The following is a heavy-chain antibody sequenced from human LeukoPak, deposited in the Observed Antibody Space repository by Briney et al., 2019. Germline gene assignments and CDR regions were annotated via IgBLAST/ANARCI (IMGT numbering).Heavy chain of an antibody. CDR1: GGSISSSSYY. CDR2: IYYSGST. CDR3: ARRMSHLYNFEY. Sequence: SETLSLTCTVSGGSISSSSYYWGWIRQPPGKGLEWIGSIYYSGSTYYNPSLKSRVTISVDTSKNQFSLKLNSVTAADTAVYYCARRMSHLYNFEYWGQGALVTVSS. J-gene: IGHJ4*02. D-gene: IGHD5-24*01. V-gene: IGHV4-39*01.